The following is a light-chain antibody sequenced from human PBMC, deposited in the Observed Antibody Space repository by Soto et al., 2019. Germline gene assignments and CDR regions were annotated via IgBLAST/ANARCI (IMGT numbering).Light chain of an antibody. Sequence: QMTQSPSSLSASVGEKIIITCRASRDVGSDVSWYQQKPGQAPKLLIYAASNLYTGVPSRFSGSRSGTEFTLTISILQPEDFASYYCLQDYGDSWTFGQGTKVEIE. CDR1: RDVGSD. CDR2: AAS. V-gene: IGKV1-6*01. CDR3: LQDYGDSWT. J-gene: IGKJ1*01.